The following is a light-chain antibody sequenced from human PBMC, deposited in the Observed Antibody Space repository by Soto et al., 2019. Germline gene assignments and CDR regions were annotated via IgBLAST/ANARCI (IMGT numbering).Light chain of an antibody. J-gene: IGLJ2*01. V-gene: IGLV1-44*01. CDR3: ATWDASLNGWV. Sequence: QSVLTQPPSASGTPGQRVTISCSGSSSNIGSYTVNWYQQLPGTAPKLLIYSDNQRPSGVPDRFSGSKSGTSASLAIGGLQSEDEADYYCATWDASLNGWVFGGGTKLTVL. CDR2: SDN. CDR1: SSNIGSYT.